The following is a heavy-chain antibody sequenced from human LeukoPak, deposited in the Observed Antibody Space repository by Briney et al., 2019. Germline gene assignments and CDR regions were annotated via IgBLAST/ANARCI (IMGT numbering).Heavy chain of an antibody. J-gene: IGHJ6*03. CDR2: IYPGDSNT. CDR1: GYSCTSYW. D-gene: IGHD4-23*01. Sequence: GEPLKISFKCSGYSCTSYWIGWVRQPPGKRQELMGIIYPGDSNTRYSPFFQRQTTIPADKTITTAYLQWSSLKASDTAMYYCARLGYGGNSPVDHYYYMDVWGKGTTVTVSS. CDR3: ARLGYGGNSPVDHYYYMDV. V-gene: IGHV5-51*01.